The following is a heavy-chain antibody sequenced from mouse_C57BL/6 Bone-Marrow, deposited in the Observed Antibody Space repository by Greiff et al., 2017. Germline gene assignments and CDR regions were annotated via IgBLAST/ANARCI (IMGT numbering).Heavy chain of an antibody. CDR1: GFTFSSYG. Sequence: EVMLQESGGDLVKPGGSLKLSCAASGFTFSSYGMSWVRQTPDKRLEWVATISSGGSYTYYPDSVKGRFTISRDNAKNTLYLQMSSLKSEDTAMYYCARFTTVFDYWGQGTTLTVSS. CDR3: ARFTTVFDY. CDR2: ISSGGSYT. V-gene: IGHV5-6*01. D-gene: IGHD1-1*01. J-gene: IGHJ2*01.